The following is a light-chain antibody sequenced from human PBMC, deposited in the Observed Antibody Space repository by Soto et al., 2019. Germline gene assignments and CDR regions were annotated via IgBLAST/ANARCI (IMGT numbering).Light chain of an antibody. CDR2: LGS. J-gene: IGKJ1*01. Sequence: DIVMTQSPLSLPVTPGEPASISCRSSQSLLHSNGYNYLDWYLQRPGQSPQVLIYLGSNRASGVPDRFCGSGSGTDFTLKISRVEAEDVGVYYCMQPLQTPWTFGQGTKVEIK. V-gene: IGKV2-28*01. CDR3: MQPLQTPWT. CDR1: QSLLHSNGYNY.